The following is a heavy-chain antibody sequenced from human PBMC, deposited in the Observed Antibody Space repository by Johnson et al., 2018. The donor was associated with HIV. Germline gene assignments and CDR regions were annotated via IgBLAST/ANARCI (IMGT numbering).Heavy chain of an antibody. Sequence: VQLVESGGGLVQPGVSLRLSCAASGFTFSSYDMHWVRQATGKGLEWVSVIGTAGDTYYPGSVKGRFTISRENAKNSLYLQMNSLRAEDTALYYCARVALNVGNDAFDIWGQGTMVTVSS. D-gene: IGHD1-1*01. CDR2: IGTAGDT. CDR3: ARVALNVGNDAFDI. CDR1: GFTFSSYD. V-gene: IGHV3-13*01. J-gene: IGHJ3*02.